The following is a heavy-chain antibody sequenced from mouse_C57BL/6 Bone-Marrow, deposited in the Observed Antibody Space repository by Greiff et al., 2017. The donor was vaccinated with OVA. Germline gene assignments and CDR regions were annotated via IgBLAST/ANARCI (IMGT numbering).Heavy chain of an antibody. CDR1: GYTFTDYY. V-gene: IGHV1-19*01. J-gene: IGHJ2*01. D-gene: IGHD4-1*01. CDR2: INPYNGGT. Sequence: VQLKQSGPVLVKPGASVKMSCKASGYTFTDYYMNWVKQSHGKSLEWIGVINPYNGGTSYNQKFKGKATLTVDKSSSTAYMELNSLTSEDSAVYYCARVRNWYYFDYWGQGTTLTVSS. CDR3: ARVRNWYYFDY.